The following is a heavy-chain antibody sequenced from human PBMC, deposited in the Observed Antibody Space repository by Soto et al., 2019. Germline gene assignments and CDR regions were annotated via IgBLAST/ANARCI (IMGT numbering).Heavy chain of an antibody. Sequence: QVQLVQSGAEVKKPGSSVKVSCKASGGTVSSYAISWVRQAPGQGLEWMGGIIPISDTTNYAQKSQGRVTITADEYTSTAYRELSSLRSYATDVYYCARSQGSSTSLEIYYYYYYVMDVWGIGTTVTVTS. CDR2: IIPISDTT. CDR1: GGTVSSYA. D-gene: IGHD2-2*01. J-gene: IGHJ6*04. V-gene: IGHV1-69*01. CDR3: ARSQGSSTSLEIYYYYYYVMDV.